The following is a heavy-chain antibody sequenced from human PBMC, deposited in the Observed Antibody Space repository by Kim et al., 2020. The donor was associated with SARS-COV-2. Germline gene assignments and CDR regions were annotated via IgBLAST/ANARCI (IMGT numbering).Heavy chain of an antibody. CDR2: INPSGGST. CDR3: ARDHTPYYYDSSGYYDY. D-gene: IGHD3-22*01. CDR1: GYTFTSYY. Sequence: ASVKVSCKASGYTFTSYYMHWVRQAPGQGLEWMGIINPSGGSTSYAQKFQGRVTMTRDTSTSTVYMELSGLRSEDTAVYYCARDHTPYYYDSSGYYDYWGQGTLVTVSS. J-gene: IGHJ4*02. V-gene: IGHV1-46*01.